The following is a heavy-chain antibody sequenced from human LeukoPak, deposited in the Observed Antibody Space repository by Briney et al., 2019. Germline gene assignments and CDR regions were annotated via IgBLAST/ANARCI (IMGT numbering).Heavy chain of an antibody. CDR1: GFTFSSYS. J-gene: IGHJ3*02. CDR3: ARDLRRRVGAFDI. Sequence: GSLRLSCAASGFTFSSYSMNWVRQAPGKGLEWVSSISSSSSYIYYADSVKGRFTISRDNAKNSLYLQMNSLRAEDTAVYYCARDLRRRVGAFDIWGQGTMVTVSS. V-gene: IGHV3-21*01. D-gene: IGHD5/OR15-5a*01. CDR2: ISSSSSYI.